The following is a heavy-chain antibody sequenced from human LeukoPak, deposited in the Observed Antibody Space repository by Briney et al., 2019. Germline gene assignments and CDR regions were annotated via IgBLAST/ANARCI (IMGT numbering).Heavy chain of an antibody. CDR3: VKGPHYGAYTDYFDY. V-gene: IGHV3-48*01. J-gene: IGHJ4*02. CDR1: GFTFSCYT. D-gene: IGHD4-17*01. CDR2: ITRTSHTI. Sequence: GGSLRLSCAASGFTFSCYTMNWVRQAPGKGLEWVSYITRTSHTIYFADSVKGRFTISRDNARNSLFLQMNSLRAEDTAVYYCVKGPHYGAYTDYFDYWGQGTLVTVSS.